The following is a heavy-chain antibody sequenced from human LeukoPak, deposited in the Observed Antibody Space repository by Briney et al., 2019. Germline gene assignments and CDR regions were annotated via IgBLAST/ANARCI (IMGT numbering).Heavy chain of an antibody. V-gene: IGHV4-39*01. CDR1: GGSISSSSYY. D-gene: IGHD3-22*01. J-gene: IGHJ4*02. CDR3: ARGKYYYDTSGSNPIFDS. CDR2: IYYSGST. Sequence: SETLSLTCTVSGGSISSSSYYWGWIRQPPGKGLEWIGSIYYSGSTYYNPSLKSRVTISVDTSKNQFSLRLNSVTAADTAVYYCARGKYYYDTSGSNPIFDSWGQGTLVTVSS.